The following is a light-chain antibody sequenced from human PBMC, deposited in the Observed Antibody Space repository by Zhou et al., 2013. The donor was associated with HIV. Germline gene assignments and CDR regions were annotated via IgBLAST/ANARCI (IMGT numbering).Light chain of an antibody. CDR2: ATS. CDR1: QSISDY. CDR3: QQSYSTPRCS. Sequence: DIQMTQSPSSLSASVGDRVTITCRASQSISDYLNWYQQKPGNAPKILIWATSTLHSGVPSRFSGSGSGTDFTLTITSLQPDDFATYYCQQSYSTPRCSFGQGTNLEIK. J-gene: IGKJ2*04. V-gene: IGKV1-39*01.